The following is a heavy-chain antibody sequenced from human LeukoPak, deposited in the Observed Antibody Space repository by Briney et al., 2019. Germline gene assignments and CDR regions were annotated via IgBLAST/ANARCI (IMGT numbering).Heavy chain of an antibody. D-gene: IGHD2-15*01. CDR3: AKQLGYCSDGSCYFPY. CDR1: GFTVSSNY. J-gene: IGHJ4*02. V-gene: IGHV3-23*01. CDR2: ISNNGGYT. Sequence: GGSLRLSCAASGFTVSSNYMSWVRQAPGKGLEWVSAISNNGGYTYYADSVQGRFTISRDNSKSTLCLQMNSLRAEDTAVYYCAKQLGYCSDGSCYFPYWGQGTLVAVSS.